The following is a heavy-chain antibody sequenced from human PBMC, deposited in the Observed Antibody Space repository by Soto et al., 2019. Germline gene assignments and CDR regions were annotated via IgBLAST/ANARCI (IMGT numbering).Heavy chain of an antibody. CDR3: AREDVVGATSAPYDY. CDR1: GFTFSDYY. J-gene: IGHJ4*02. CDR2: ISSSSSYT. V-gene: IGHV3-11*06. Sequence: GGSLRLSCAASGFTFSDYYMSRIRQAPGKGLEWVSYISSSSSYTNYADSVKGRFTISRDNAKNSLYLQMNSLRAEDTAVYYCAREDVVGATSAPYDYWGQGTLVTVSS. D-gene: IGHD1-26*01.